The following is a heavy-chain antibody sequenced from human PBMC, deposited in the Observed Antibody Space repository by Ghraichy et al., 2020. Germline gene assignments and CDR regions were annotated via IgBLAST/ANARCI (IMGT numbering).Heavy chain of an antibody. V-gene: IGHV3-64*01. CDR2: ISSNGGST. CDR1: GFTFSSYA. J-gene: IGHJ4*02. Sequence: LSLTCAASGFTFSSYAMHWVRQAPGKGLEYVSAISSNGGSTYYANSVKGRFTISRDNSKNTLYLQMGSLRAEDMAVYYCARVVSSGWYYFDYWGQGTLVTVSS. D-gene: IGHD6-19*01. CDR3: ARVVSSGWYYFDY.